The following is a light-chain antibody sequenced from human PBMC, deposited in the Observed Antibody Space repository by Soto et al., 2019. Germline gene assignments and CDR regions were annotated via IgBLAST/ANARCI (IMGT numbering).Light chain of an antibody. V-gene: IGKV1-17*02. CDR3: LQHNSYPWT. CDR2: AAS. CDR1: QGIRKD. Sequence: DIQMTQSPSSLSASVGDRVTITCRASQGIRKDLGWYQQKPGKAPKGLIFAASSLQSGVPSRFSGSGFGTECTLTISNLQPEDSATYYCLQHNSYPWTFGQGTKVEIK. J-gene: IGKJ1*01.